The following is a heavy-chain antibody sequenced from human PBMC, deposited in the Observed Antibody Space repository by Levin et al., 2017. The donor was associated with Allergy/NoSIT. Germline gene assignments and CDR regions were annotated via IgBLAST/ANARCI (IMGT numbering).Heavy chain of an antibody. CDR2: INSAGSST. CDR1: GFTIRSDW. CDR3: ARGYSDNYGRFDP. D-gene: IGHD4/OR15-4a*01. Sequence: LSLTCAASGFTIRSDWMHWVRQAPGKGLVWVSRINSAGSSTYYADSVRGRFTISRDNAKNTVYLQMNSLRAEDTAVYYCARGYSDNYGRFDPWGQGTLVTVSS. J-gene: IGHJ5*02. V-gene: IGHV3-74*01.